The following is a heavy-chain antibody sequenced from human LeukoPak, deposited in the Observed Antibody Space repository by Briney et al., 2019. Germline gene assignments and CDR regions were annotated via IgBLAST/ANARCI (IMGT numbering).Heavy chain of an antibody. CDR1: GFTFSTYS. J-gene: IGHJ3*02. V-gene: IGHV3-48*02. D-gene: IGHD2-21*01. CDR3: ARAYCAGDCYNRFAFEI. Sequence: PGGSLRLSCAASGFTFSTYSMNWVRQAPGKGLEWVSYISSSISSIYYADSVKGRFTISRDNAKNSLYLQMNSLRDEDTAVYYCARAYCAGDCYNRFAFEIWGQGTIVTVSS. CDR2: ISSSISSI.